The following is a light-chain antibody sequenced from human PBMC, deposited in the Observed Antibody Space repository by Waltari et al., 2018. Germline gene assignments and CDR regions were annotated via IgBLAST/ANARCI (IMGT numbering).Light chain of an antibody. J-gene: IGLJ2*01. CDR1: GGSIPTKC. Sequence: FMLTQPHSVSESPGTTVTISCPRNGGSIPTKCVQWFQQRPGSAPTNVIYEDNQRPSGDPDRLAVSLDSSSNSATLAVAGLKTEDGADDDCQADETNSGVVGGGTKLTVL. CDR2: EDN. V-gene: IGLV6-57*03. CDR3: QADETNSGV.